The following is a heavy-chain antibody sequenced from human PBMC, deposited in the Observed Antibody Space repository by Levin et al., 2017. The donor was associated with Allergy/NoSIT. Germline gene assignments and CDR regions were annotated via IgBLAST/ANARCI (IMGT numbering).Heavy chain of an antibody. V-gene: IGHV4-59*01. J-gene: IGHJ4*02. CDR2: IYYSGAT. CDR3: AREQTGKFGY. CDR1: GGSISSYY. D-gene: IGHD3-10*01. Sequence: SETLSLTCTVSGGSISSYYWNWIRQPPGKGLEWIGYIYYSGATNFNPSLKSRVSISVDTSKNQFSLKLTSVTAADTAVYYCAREQTGKFGYWGQGTLVTVSS.